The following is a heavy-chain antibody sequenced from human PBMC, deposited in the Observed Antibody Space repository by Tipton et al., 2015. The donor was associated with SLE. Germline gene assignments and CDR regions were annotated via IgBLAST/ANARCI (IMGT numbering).Heavy chain of an antibody. D-gene: IGHD3-3*01. CDR3: ARDLWEYDFWSGYYPNYYYYYGMDV. CDR2: IYHSGST. J-gene: IGHJ6*02. Sequence: QLVQSGAEVKKPGESLKISCKGSGYSFTSYWIGWVRQMPGKGLEWIGSIYHSGSTYYNPSLKSRVTISVDTSKNQFSLKLSSVTAADTAVYYCARDLWEYDFWSGYYPNYYYYYGMDVWGQGTTVTVSS. V-gene: IGHV5-10-1*01. CDR1: GYSFTSYW.